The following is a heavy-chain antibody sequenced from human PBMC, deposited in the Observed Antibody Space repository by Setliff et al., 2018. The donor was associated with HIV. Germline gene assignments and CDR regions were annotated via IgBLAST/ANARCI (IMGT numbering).Heavy chain of an antibody. CDR1: GGSISGYY. CDR3: AGHARRADDSWFAQAYSFNY. V-gene: IGHV4-39*02. D-gene: IGHD3-10*01. J-gene: IGHJ4*02. Sequence: PSETRSLTCTVSGGSISGYYWGWIRQPPGKGLEWVGTVYYTGNTFYNPSLRNRVTISVDTSKNDLSLKVTSVSAADAATYFCAGHARRADDSWFAQAYSFNYWGQGALVTVSS. CDR2: VYYTGNT.